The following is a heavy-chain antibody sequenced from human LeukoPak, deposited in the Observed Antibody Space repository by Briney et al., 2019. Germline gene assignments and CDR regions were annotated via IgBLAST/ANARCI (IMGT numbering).Heavy chain of an antibody. V-gene: IGHV4-4*02. CDR1: GGSFSSSNW. D-gene: IGHD2-15*01. Sequence: PSGTLSLTCAVSGGSFSSSNWWSWGRQPPGKGLEGIGEIYNSGSTNYNPSLKGRVTISVDKSKNQFSLKLSSVTAADTAVYYCARAKGGCFDYWGQGTLVTVSS. J-gene: IGHJ4*02. CDR2: IYNSGST. CDR3: ARAKGGCFDY.